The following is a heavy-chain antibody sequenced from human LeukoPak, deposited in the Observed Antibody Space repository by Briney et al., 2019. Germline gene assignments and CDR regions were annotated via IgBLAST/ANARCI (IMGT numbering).Heavy chain of an antibody. V-gene: IGHV1-18*01. Sequence: ASVKVSCKASGYTFTSYGISWVRQAPGQGLEWMGWISAYNGNTKYAQKLQGRVTMTTDTSTHTAYMDLRSLRSDDTAVYYCARDFGTQSVFRFFDPLLWGQGTLVTVSS. D-gene: IGHD3-9*01. CDR2: ISAYNGNT. CDR3: ARDFGTQSVFRFFDPLL. J-gene: IGHJ4*02. CDR1: GYTFTSYG.